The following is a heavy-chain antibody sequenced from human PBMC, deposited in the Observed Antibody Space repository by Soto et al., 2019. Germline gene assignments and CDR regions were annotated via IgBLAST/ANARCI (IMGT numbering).Heavy chain of an antibody. CDR3: TRGDFWSGSDY. CDR2: IFHSGST. V-gene: IGHV4-4*02. CDR1: GDSISNNYW. J-gene: IGHJ4*02. Sequence: LSLTCDVSGDSISNNYWWTWVRQFPGEGLQWIGEIFHSGSTNYNPPLKNRVNISVDKSNNRFSLMLSSVTAADTAVYYCTRGDFWSGSDYWGQGIQVTVSS. D-gene: IGHD3-3*01.